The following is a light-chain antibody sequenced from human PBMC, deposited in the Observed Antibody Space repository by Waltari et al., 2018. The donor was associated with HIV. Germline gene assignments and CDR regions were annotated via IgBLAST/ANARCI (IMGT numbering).Light chain of an antibody. CDR1: NTGSKR. J-gene: IGLJ1*01. CDR2: DDS. V-gene: IGLV3-21*02. CDR3: QVWDSSSDHYV. Sequence: SYVLTQPPSVSVAPGQTARITCAANNTGSKRTHRYHQKPGQAPVLVVYDDSDRPSGIPERFSGSNSGNTATLTISRVEAGDEADYYCQVWDSSSDHYVFGTGTKVTVL.